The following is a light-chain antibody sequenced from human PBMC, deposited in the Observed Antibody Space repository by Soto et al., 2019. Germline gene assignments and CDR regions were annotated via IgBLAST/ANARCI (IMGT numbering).Light chain of an antibody. CDR2: DAS. Sequence: EIVLTQSPARLSLSPGERATLSCRASQSVNSNLAWYQHKPGQAPRLLIYDASNRATGIPARFSGSGSGTDFTLTVSSVEPEDLAVYYCQHGSDWPPFTFGQGTRLE. CDR3: QHGSDWPPFT. CDR1: QSVNSN. V-gene: IGKV3-11*01. J-gene: IGKJ5*01.